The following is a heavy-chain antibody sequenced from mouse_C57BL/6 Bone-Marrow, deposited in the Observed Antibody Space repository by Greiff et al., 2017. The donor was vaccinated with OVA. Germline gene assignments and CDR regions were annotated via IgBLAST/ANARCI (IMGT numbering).Heavy chain of an antibody. Sequence: VQLQQSGPGLVQPSQSLSITCTVSGFSLTSYGVHWVRQSPGKGLEWLGVIWSGGSTDYNAAFISRLSISKDNSKSQVFFKMNSLQADDTAIYYCARPYYGYDWFAYWGQGTLVTVSA. J-gene: IGHJ3*01. CDR3: ARPYYGYDWFAY. V-gene: IGHV2-2*01. D-gene: IGHD2-9*01. CDR2: IWSGGST. CDR1: GFSLTSYG.